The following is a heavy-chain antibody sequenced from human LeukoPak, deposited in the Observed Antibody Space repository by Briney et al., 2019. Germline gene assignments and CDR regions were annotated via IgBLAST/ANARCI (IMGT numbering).Heavy chain of an antibody. D-gene: IGHD2-21*02. CDR1: GDSISNSNYY. J-gene: IGHJ4*02. Sequence: SETLSLTCSVSGDSISNSNYYWGWIRRPPGKGLEGIGSIYYSGTTYHTPSLESRITISLDKSKHQFSLKLRPLTATVTSVYSCVRLRLDQQLLTDYWDKGILVTVAS. V-gene: IGHV4-39*01. CDR2: IYYSGTT. CDR3: VRLRLDQQLLTDY.